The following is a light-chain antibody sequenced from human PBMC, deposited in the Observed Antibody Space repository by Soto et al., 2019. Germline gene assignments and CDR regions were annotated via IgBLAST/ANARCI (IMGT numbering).Light chain of an antibody. V-gene: IGKV3-11*01. Sequence: EIVLTQSPATLSLSPGERATLSCRASQSVSSYLAWYQQKPAQAPRLLIYDASNRATGIPARFSGSGSGTDFTLTISSLEPEDFAVYYCQQRGNWPITFGQGIRLEIK. CDR3: QQRGNWPIT. J-gene: IGKJ5*01. CDR2: DAS. CDR1: QSVSSY.